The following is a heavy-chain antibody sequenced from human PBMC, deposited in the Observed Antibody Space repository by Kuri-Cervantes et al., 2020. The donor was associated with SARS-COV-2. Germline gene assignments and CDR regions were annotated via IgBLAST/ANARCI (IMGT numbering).Heavy chain of an antibody. J-gene: IGHJ6*02. D-gene: IGHD3-3*01. Sequence: GESLKISCAASGFTFSDYYMSWIRQAPGKGLVWVSYISSSSSYTNYADSVKGRFTISRDNAKNSLYLQMNSLRAEDTAVYYCARDPRGVVNPYYYYGMDVWGQGTTVTVSS. V-gene: IGHV3-11*05. CDR3: ARDPRGVVNPYYYYGMDV. CDR2: ISSSSSYT. CDR1: GFTFSDYY.